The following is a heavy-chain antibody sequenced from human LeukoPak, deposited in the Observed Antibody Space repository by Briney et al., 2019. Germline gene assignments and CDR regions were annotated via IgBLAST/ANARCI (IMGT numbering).Heavy chain of an antibody. CDR1: GFTFDDYA. CDR2: ISWNSGSI. Sequence: GGSLRLSCAASGFTFDDYAMHWVRQAPGKGLEWVSGISWNSGSIGYADSVKGRFTISRDNAKNSLYLQMNSLRAEDTAVYYCAKDLGVFHYYFDYWGQGTLVTVSS. D-gene: IGHD2-21*01. J-gene: IGHJ4*02. CDR3: AKDLGVFHYYFDY. V-gene: IGHV3-9*01.